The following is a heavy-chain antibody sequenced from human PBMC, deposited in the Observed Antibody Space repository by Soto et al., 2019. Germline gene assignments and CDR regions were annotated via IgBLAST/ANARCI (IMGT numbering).Heavy chain of an antibody. Sequence: QVQLVQSGAEVKKPGASVKVSCKASGYTFTSYYMHWVRQAPGQGLEWMGIINPSGGSTSYAQKFQGRVTMTRDTSTSTVYMELSSMRCEDTAVYYCACTMVRGLSGMDVWGQGTTVTVSS. CDR3: ACTMVRGLSGMDV. V-gene: IGHV1-46*01. D-gene: IGHD3-10*01. CDR2: INPSGGST. CDR1: GYTFTSYY. J-gene: IGHJ6*02.